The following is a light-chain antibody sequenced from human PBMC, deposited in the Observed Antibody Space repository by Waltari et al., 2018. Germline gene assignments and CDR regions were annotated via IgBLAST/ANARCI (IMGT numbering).Light chain of an antibody. V-gene: IGKV3-20*01. CDR1: QSVSGSS. J-gene: IGKJ1*01. CDR3: QQYGSAPVT. CDR2: GAS. Sequence: EIVLTQSPGTLSLSPGEGATLSCRASQSVSGSSLAWYQQKRGQAPRLLIYGASSRATGIPDRFSGSGSGTDFTLTISRLGPEDFAVYYCQQYGSAPVTFGQGTKVEIK.